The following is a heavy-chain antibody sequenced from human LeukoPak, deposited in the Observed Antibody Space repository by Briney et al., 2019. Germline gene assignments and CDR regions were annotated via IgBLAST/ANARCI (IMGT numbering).Heavy chain of an antibody. Sequence: ASVKVSCKASGYTFTSYDINWVPQATGQGLEWMGWMNPNSGNTGYAQKFQGRVTITRNTSISTAYMELSSLRSEDTAVYYCARGSTTGRSTSGDWFDPWGQGTLVTVSS. CDR3: ARGSTTGRSTSGDWFDP. V-gene: IGHV1-8*03. CDR2: MNPNSGNT. D-gene: IGHD1-1*01. J-gene: IGHJ5*02. CDR1: GYTFTSYD.